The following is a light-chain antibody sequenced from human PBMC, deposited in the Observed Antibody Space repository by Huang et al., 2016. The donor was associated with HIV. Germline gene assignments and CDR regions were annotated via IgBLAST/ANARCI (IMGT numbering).Light chain of an antibody. CDR3: QQYDNWPPLT. CDR1: QSVRSN. J-gene: IGKJ4*01. Sequence: EIAMTQSPATLSVSPGERATLSCRASQSVRSNLAGYHQKPGQAPRLLIYGAATRPAGSPAGCSSGGAATKFTPTIISLQSEDVAVYYYQQYDNWPPLTFGGGTKVEI. V-gene: IGKV3-15*01. CDR2: GAA.